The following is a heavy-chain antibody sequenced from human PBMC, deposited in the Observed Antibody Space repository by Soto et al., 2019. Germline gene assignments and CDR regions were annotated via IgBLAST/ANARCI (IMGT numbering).Heavy chain of an antibody. Sequence: PGGSLRLSSAASVFTFSDHYMDWVRQAPGEGLEWVGRIRKKVNSYTTEYAASVKGRFTISRDDSMNSLYLQMNSLKTEDTAVYYCARVRSSSWGLDAFDIWGQGTMVTVSS. CDR3: ARVRSSSWGLDAFDI. CDR1: VFTFSDHY. J-gene: IGHJ3*02. V-gene: IGHV3-72*01. D-gene: IGHD6-13*01. CDR2: IRKKVNSYTT.